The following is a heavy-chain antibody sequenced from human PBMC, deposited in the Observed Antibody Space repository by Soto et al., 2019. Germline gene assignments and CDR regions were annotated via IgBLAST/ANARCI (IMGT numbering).Heavy chain of an antibody. V-gene: IGHV4-30-4*01. J-gene: IGHJ6*02. CDR3: ARVPSPFDYYYAMDV. Sequence: VQLRESGPGLVKPSQTLSLTCTVSGDSISSGNKYWSWIRQPPGKGLEWIGYVFSSGTTYYNPSLKGRVSTSLDASENQFSLKFASVTDADSAVYYCARVPSPFDYYYAMDVWGQGTTVTVSS. CDR2: VFSSGTT. CDR1: GDSISSGNKY. D-gene: IGHD3-16*01.